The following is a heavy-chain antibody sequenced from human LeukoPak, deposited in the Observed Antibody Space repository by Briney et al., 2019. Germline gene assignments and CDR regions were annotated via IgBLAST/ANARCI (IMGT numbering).Heavy chain of an antibody. CDR2: MNPNSGNT. J-gene: IGHJ4*02. V-gene: IGHV1-8*01. Sequence: ASVKVSCKASGYTFTSYDINWVRQATGQGLEWMGWMNPNSGNTGYAQKFQGRVTMTRDTSISTAYMELSRLRSDDTAVYYCARGTGITIFGVVGYWGQGTLVTVSS. CDR3: ARGTGITIFGVVGY. D-gene: IGHD3-3*01. CDR1: GYTFTSYD.